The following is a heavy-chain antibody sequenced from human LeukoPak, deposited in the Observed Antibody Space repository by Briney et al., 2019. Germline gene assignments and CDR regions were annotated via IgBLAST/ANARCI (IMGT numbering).Heavy chain of an antibody. D-gene: IGHD2-21*02. J-gene: IGHJ4*02. Sequence: GGSLRLSCAVSGFSFSSYGMQWVRQAPGKGPEWVAFTRYDGGYTYYANSVKGRFTISRDNSKTTLYLQMDSLRPEDTAVYYCARDRARYCGGDCSLDYWGQGTLVTVSS. CDR2: TRYDGGYT. V-gene: IGHV3-30*02. CDR1: GFSFSSYG. CDR3: ARDRARYCGGDCSLDY.